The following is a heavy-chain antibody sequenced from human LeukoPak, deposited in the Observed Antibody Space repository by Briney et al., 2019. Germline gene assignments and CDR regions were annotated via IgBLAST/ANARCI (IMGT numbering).Heavy chain of an antibody. D-gene: IGHD3-9*01. V-gene: IGHV3-30*18. CDR1: GFTFSSYG. CDR2: ISYDGSNK. CDR3: AKDKDILTGYYPIDY. J-gene: IGHJ4*02. Sequence: GGSLRLSCAASGFTFSSYGMHWVRQAPGKGLEWVAVISYDGSNKYYADSVKGRFTISRDNPKNTLYLQMNSLRAEDTAVYYCAKDKDILTGYYPIDYWGQGTLVTVSS.